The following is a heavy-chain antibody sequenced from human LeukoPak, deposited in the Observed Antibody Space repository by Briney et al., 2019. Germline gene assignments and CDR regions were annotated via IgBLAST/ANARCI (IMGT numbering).Heavy chain of an antibody. D-gene: IGHD1-7*01. V-gene: IGHV1-2*02. CDR3: ASLTGTTTNY. CDR2: INPNSGGT. Sequence: ASVKVSFKASGYTFTGYYMHWVRPAPGQGLEWMGWINPNSGGTNYAQKFQGRVTMTRDTSISTAYMELSRLRSDDTAVYYCASLTGTTTNYWGQGTLVTVSS. CDR1: GYTFTGYY. J-gene: IGHJ4*02.